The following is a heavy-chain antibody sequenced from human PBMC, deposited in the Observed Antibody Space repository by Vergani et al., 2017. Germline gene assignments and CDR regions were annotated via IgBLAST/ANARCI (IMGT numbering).Heavy chain of an antibody. D-gene: IGHD2-2*01. CDR2: MNPNSGNT. J-gene: IGHJ6*03. CDR1: GYTFTSYD. CDR3: ARGGYCSSTSCSYYYYYYMDV. V-gene: IGHV1-8*01. Sequence: QVQLVQSGAEVKKPGASVKVSCKASGYTFTSYDINWVRQATGQGLEWMGWMNPNSGNTGYAQKFQGRVTMTRNTSISTAYMELSSLRSEDTAVYYCARGGYCSSTSCSYYYYYYMDVWGKGTTVTVSS.